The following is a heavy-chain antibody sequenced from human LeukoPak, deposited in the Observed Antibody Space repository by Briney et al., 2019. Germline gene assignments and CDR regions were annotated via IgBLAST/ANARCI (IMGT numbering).Heavy chain of an antibody. J-gene: IGHJ3*02. Sequence: SVKVSCKASGGTFSSYAISWVRQAPGQGLEWMGRIIPIFGTANYAQKFQGRVTITTDESTSTAYIELSSLRSEDTAVYYCARTDYDFWSGNTGGAFDIWGQGTMVTVSS. V-gene: IGHV1-69*05. D-gene: IGHD3-3*01. CDR3: ARTDYDFWSGNTGGAFDI. CDR2: IIPIFGTA. CDR1: GGTFSSYA.